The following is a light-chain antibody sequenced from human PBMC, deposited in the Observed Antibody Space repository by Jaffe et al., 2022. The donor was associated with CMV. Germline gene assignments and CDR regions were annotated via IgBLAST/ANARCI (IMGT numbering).Light chain of an antibody. CDR3: QQYNSYSWT. J-gene: IGKJ1*01. V-gene: IGKV1-5*03. CDR2: EAS. CDR1: QSISGW. Sequence: DIQMTQSPSTLSASVGDRVTITCRASQSISGWLAWYQQKPGEAPKLLIYEASNLETGVPSRFSGSGSGTEFTLTISSLQPDDFASYYCQQYNSYSWTFGQGTKVEIK.